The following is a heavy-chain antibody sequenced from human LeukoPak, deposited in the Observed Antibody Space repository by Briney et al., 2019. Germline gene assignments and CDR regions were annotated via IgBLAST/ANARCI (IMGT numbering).Heavy chain of an antibody. D-gene: IGHD6-13*01. CDR2: IYYSGST. CDR3: ATDGGSSWYGSHYYYGMDV. Sequence: SETLSLTCTVSGGSISSSSYYWSWIRQLPGKGLEWIGYIYYSGSTNYNPSLKSRVTISVDTSKNQFSLKLSSVTAADTAVYYCATDGGSSWYGSHYYYGMDVWGQGTTVTVSS. CDR1: GGSISSSSYY. J-gene: IGHJ6*02. V-gene: IGHV4-61*01.